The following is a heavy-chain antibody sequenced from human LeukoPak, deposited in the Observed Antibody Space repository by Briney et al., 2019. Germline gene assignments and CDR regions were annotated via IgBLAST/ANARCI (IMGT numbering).Heavy chain of an antibody. J-gene: IGHJ4*02. CDR3: ARVRNGHYCGGDCYLFDY. Sequence: ASVKVSCKASGYTFTSYGISWVRRAPGQGLEWMGWISAYNGNTNYAQKLQGRVTMTTDTSTSTAYMELRSLRSDDTAVYYCARVRNGHYCGGDCYLFDYWGQGTLVTVSS. V-gene: IGHV1-18*01. CDR2: ISAYNGNT. CDR1: GYTFTSYG. D-gene: IGHD2-21*02.